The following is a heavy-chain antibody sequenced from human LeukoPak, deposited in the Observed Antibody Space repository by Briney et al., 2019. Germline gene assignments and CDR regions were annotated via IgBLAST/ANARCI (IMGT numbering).Heavy chain of an antibody. CDR1: GGSISSYY. CDR3: ARSGYSSSWIAFDI. J-gene: IGHJ3*02. D-gene: IGHD6-13*01. CDR2: IYYSGST. Sequence: SETLSLTCTVSGGSISSYYWSWIRQPPGKGLEWIGYIYYSGSTNYNPSLKSRVTISVDTSKNHFSLKLSSVTAADTAVYYCARSGYSSSWIAFDIWGQGTMVTVSS. V-gene: IGHV4-59*01.